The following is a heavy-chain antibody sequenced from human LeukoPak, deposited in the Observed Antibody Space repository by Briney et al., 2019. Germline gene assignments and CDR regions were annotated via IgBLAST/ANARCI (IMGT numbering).Heavy chain of an antibody. V-gene: IGHV3-23*01. CDR2: ISGSGDST. D-gene: IGHD3-9*01. CDR3: AKDLITIISPVDY. J-gene: IGHJ4*02. CDR1: GFTFSNYA. Sequence: GGSLRLSCAASGFTFSNYAMNWVRQAPGKGLEWVSSISGSGDSTYYADSVKGRFTISRDNSNNTLSLQMNSLRAEDTAVYYCAKDLITIISPVDYWGQGTLVTVSS.